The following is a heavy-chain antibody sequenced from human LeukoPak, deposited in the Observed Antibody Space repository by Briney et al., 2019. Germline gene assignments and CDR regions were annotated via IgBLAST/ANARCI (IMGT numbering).Heavy chain of an antibody. CDR3: ARGRYDFWSGPREGAFDI. Sequence: SVKVSCKASGGTFSRYAISWVRQAPGQGLEWMGRIIPIFGTANYAQKFQGRVTITTDESTSTAYMELSSLRSEDTAVYYCARGRYDFWSGPREGAFDIWGQGTMVTVSS. J-gene: IGHJ3*02. D-gene: IGHD3-3*01. CDR1: GGTFSRYA. CDR2: IIPIFGTA. V-gene: IGHV1-69*05.